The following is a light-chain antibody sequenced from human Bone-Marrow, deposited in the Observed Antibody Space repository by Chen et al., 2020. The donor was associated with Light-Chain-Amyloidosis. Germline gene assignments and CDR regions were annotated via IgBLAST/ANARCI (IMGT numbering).Light chain of an antibody. CDR2: TLS. V-gene: IGKV2-40*01. CDR3: MQRIEFPYT. CDR1: QIXVDSDXGNTF. Sequence: DIVMTXXXLSXXVTPGEPASISCRSSQIXVDSDXGNTFLDWYLKKPGQDPQLLIYTLSYRAXXVPDRFSGSGSGTXFXLKXXRVEXXDVXXYYCMQRIEFPYTFGQGTKLEIK. J-gene: IGKJ2*01.